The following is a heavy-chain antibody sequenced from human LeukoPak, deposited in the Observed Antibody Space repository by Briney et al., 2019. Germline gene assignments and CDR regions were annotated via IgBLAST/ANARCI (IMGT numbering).Heavy chain of an antibody. J-gene: IGHJ4*02. Sequence: SETLSLTCTVSGASISTSAYSWGWIRQPPGKGLEWIGSIYYSGSTYYNPSLKSRVTISVDTSKNQFSLRLSSVTAADTAMYYCQSRFLEWLLDYWGQGTLVSVSS. V-gene: IGHV4-39*01. CDR3: QSRFLEWLLDY. CDR1: GASISTSAYS. CDR2: IYYSGST. D-gene: IGHD3-3*01.